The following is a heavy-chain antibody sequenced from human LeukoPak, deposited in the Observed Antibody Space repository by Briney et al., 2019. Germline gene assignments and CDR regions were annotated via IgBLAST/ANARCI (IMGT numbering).Heavy chain of an antibody. D-gene: IGHD1-26*01. CDR1: GFTFSSYW. CDR2: IKQDGSEI. Sequence: PGGSLRLSCTASGFTFSSYWMSWVRQAPGKGLEWVASIKQDGSEIYYVDSVKGRFTISRDNAKNSLYLQMNSLRAEDTAVYYCARQKWELPELDYWGQGALVTVSS. J-gene: IGHJ4*02. CDR3: ARQKWELPELDY. V-gene: IGHV3-7*01.